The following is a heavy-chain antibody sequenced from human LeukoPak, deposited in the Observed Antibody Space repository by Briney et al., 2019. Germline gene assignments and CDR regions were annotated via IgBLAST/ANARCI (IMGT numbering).Heavy chain of an antibody. Sequence: GGSLRLSCAASGFTVSDDYLAWVRQAPGKGLEWVSYISSSSSYTNYADSVKGRFTISRDNAKNSLYLQMNSLRAEDTAVYYCATGSGHYYGSGSYPGYWGQGTLVTVSA. J-gene: IGHJ4*02. CDR1: GFTVSDDY. D-gene: IGHD3-10*01. CDR3: ATGSGHYYGSGSYPGY. V-gene: IGHV3-11*06. CDR2: ISSSSSYT.